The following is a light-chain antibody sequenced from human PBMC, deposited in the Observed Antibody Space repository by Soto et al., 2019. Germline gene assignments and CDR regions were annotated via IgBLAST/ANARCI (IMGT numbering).Light chain of an antibody. CDR2: EVS. Sequence: QSVLTQPASVSGSPGQSITISCTGTSSDVGGYEYVSWYQHHPGKAPKLMIYEVSNRPSGVSHRFSGSKSGNTASLTISGLQAENDADYYCSSYTTANTYVFGTATNVTVL. J-gene: IGLJ1*01. CDR3: SSYTTANTYV. CDR1: SSDVGGYEY. V-gene: IGLV2-14*01.